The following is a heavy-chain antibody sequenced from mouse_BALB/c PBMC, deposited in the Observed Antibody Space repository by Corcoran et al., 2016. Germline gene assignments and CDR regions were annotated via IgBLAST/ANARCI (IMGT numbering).Heavy chain of an antibody. V-gene: IGHV14-3*02. CDR2: IDPANGNT. CDR3: ARGYVNDYYAMDY. Sequence: EVQLQQSGAELVKPGASVKLSCTASGFNIKDTYMHWVKQRPEQGLEWIGRIDPANGNTKYDPKFQGKATITADTSSNTAYLQLSSLTSEDTAVYYCARGYVNDYYAMDYWGQGTSVTVSS. J-gene: IGHJ4*01. D-gene: IGHD2-10*02. CDR1: GFNIKDTY.